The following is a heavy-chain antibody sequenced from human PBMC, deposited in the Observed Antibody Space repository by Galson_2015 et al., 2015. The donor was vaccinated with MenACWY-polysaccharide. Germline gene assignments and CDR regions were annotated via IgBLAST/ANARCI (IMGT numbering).Heavy chain of an antibody. D-gene: IGHD2-2*01. Sequence: SLRLSCAASGLRFSGSGMHWVRQAPGKGLEWVAVIQYDGSNKVCVDSVKGRFTISRDSSKNTVFLEMNTLGVEDTAVYYCAREGSRIVFHAFDIWGQGTMVTVSS. V-gene: IGHV3-33*01. CDR2: IQYDGSNK. CDR1: GLRFSGSG. J-gene: IGHJ3*02. CDR3: AREGSRIVFHAFDI.